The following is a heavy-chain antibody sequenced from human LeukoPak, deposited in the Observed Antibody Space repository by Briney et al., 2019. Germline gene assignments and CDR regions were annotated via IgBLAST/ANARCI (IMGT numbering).Heavy chain of an antibody. Sequence: GGSLTLSCGPSGFTHSSNDMIGVRQAPGKGLQWVYTIRGSGASTYYDDSVKGRFTISRDNSKNTLFLQMNSRRADDTAVYYYAKGPHGGVDYWGQGTLVTVSS. D-gene: IGHD4-23*01. CDR3: AKGPHGGVDY. V-gene: IGHV3-23*01. J-gene: IGHJ4*02. CDR1: GFTHSSND. CDR2: IRGSGAST.